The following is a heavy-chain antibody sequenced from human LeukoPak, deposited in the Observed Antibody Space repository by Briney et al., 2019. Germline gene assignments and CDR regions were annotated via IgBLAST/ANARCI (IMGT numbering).Heavy chain of an antibody. CDR1: GFTFSSYS. CDR2: ISSSTSYI. CDR3: AREKTMVVTPGGPFFDY. D-gene: IGHD4-23*01. J-gene: IGHJ4*02. V-gene: IGHV3-21*01. Sequence: PGGSLRLSCAASGFTFSSYSMNWVRQAPGKGLAWVSSISSSTSYINYADSVRGRFTISRDNAQNSLYLQMNSLRAEDTAVYYCAREKTMVVTPGGPFFDYWGQGTLVTVSS.